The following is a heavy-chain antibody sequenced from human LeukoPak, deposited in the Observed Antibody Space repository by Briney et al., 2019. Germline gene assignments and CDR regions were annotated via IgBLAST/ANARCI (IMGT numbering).Heavy chain of an antibody. CDR3: AKDPKGIAAAGMFDH. J-gene: IGHJ5*02. CDR2: ISGSGGRT. Sequence: PGGSLRLSCAASGFTFSSYAMSWVRRAPGKGLEWVSAISGSGGRTYSAASVKGRSTFSGDTTKNTLYQQMNSMRAEDTAVYYCAKDPKGIAAAGMFDHWGQGTLVTVSS. V-gene: IGHV3-23*01. CDR1: GFTFSSYA. D-gene: IGHD6-13*01.